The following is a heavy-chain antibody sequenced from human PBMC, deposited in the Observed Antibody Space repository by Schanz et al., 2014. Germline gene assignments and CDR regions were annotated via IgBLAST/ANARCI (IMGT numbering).Heavy chain of an antibody. V-gene: IGHV1-18*04. CDR2: ISAYNGHT. CDR1: GYTFTTYG. D-gene: IGHD6-13*01. J-gene: IGHJ6*02. CDR3: ARDNLVSSSWYNYYGMDV. Sequence: QVQLVQSGAEVKKPGASVKVSCEASGYTFTTYGINWVRHTPGQGLEWMGWISAYNGHTNYAQKVQGRVTMTTDTSTSTAYMELRSLRSDDTAVYYCARDNLVSSSWYNYYGMDVWGQGTTVTVSS.